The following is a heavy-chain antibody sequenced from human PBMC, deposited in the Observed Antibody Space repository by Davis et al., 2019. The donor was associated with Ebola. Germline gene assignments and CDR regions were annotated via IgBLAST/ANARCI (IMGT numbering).Heavy chain of an antibody. CDR3: ARVSTSTCGYSGYDGGGAFDI. J-gene: IGHJ3*02. CDR2: IKQDGSEK. V-gene: IGHV3-7*01. CDR1: GFTFSSYR. Sequence: GESLKISCAASGFTFSSYRMSWVRQAPGKGLEWVANIKQDGSEKYYVDSVKGRFTISRDNAKNSLYLQMNSLRAEDTAVYYCARVSTSTCGYSGYDGGGAFDIWGQGTMVTVSS. D-gene: IGHD5-12*01.